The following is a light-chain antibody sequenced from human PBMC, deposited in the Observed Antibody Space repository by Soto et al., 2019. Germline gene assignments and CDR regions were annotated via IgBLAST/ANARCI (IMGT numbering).Light chain of an antibody. CDR2: EVS. J-gene: IGLJ2*01. CDR1: SSDVGTYNY. CDR3: ASYTNTGILAI. Sequence: QSALTQPASVSGSPGQSISISCTGTSSDVGTYNYVSWYQQHPGKAPKLMIYEVSNRPSGISNRFSGSKSGNTASLTISGLQAEDEADYYCASYTNTGILAIFGGGTKLTVL. V-gene: IGLV2-14*01.